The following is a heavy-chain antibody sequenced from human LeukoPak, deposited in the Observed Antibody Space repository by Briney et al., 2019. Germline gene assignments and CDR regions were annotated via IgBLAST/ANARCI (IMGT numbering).Heavy chain of an antibody. D-gene: IGHD6-19*01. CDR2: IYYSGST. J-gene: IGHJ4*02. Sequence: GSLRLSCAASGFTFSPYWMSWVRQPPGKGLEWIGSIYYSGSTYYNPSLKSRVTISVDTSKNQFSLKLSSVTAADTAVYYCARLPLSGQWLDPFDYWGQGTLVTVSS. CDR1: GFTFSPYW. V-gene: IGHV4-39*01. CDR3: ARLPLSGQWLDPFDY.